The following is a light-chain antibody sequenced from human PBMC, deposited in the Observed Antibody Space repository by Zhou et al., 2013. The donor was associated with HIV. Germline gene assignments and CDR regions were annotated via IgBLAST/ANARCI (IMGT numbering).Light chain of an antibody. CDR2: GAS. V-gene: IGKV3-20*01. CDR1: QSVSSY. CDR3: QQYDTWPS. J-gene: IGKJ2*01. Sequence: EIVLTQSPGTLSLSPGERATLSCRASQSVSSYLAWYQQKPGQAPRLLIYGASSRATGIPDRFSGSGSGTDFTLTISRLEPEDFALYYCQQYDTWPSFGQGTKLQIK.